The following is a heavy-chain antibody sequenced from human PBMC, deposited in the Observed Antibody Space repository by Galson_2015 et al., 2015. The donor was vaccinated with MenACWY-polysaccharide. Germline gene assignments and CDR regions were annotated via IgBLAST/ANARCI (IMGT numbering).Heavy chain of an antibody. D-gene: IGHD3-10*01. CDR2: ISGSGGST. CDR3: AKNPPLWFGEPRFDY. Sequence: SLRLSCAASGLTFRSYAESWVRQAPGKGLEWVSAISGSGGSTSYADSVKGRFTISRDNSKNTLYLQMNSLRAEDTAVYYCAKNPPLWFGEPRFDYWGQGTLFTVSS. J-gene: IGHJ4*02. V-gene: IGHV3-23*01. CDR1: GLTFRSYA.